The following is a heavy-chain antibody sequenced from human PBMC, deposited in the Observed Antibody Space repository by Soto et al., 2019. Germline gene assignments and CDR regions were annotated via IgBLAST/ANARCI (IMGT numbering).Heavy chain of an antibody. CDR2: IKQDGSEK. V-gene: IGHV3-7*01. Sequence: GGSLRLSCAASGFTFSTYWMSWVRQAPGKGLEWVANIKQDGSEKYYVDSVKGRFTISRDNAKNSLYLQMNSLRAEDTAVYYCARVSVQLWLQYYYYYMDVWGKGTTVTVSS. CDR1: GFTFSTYW. D-gene: IGHD5-18*01. J-gene: IGHJ6*03. CDR3: ARVSVQLWLQYYYYYMDV.